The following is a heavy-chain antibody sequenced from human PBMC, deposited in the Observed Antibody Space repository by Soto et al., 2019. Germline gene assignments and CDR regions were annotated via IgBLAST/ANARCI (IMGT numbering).Heavy chain of an antibody. CDR1: GYTLTELS. CDR2: FDPEDGET. V-gene: IGHV1-24*01. J-gene: IGHJ4*02. D-gene: IGHD3-10*01. CDR3: ATDNYGSGSYYKGTFDY. Sequence: ASVKVSCKVSGYTLTELSTHWVRQAPGKGLEWMGGFDPEDGETIYAQKFQGRVTMTEDTSTDTAYMELSSLRSEDTAVYYCATDNYGSGSYYKGTFDYWGQGTLVTVSS.